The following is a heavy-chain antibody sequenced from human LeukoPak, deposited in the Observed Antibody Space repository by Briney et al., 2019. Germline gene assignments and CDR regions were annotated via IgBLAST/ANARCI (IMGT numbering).Heavy chain of an antibody. CDR1: GFTFSSYS. Sequence: GGSLRLSCAASGFTFSSYSMNWVRQAPGKGLEWVSSISSSSGYIYYADSVKGRFTISRDNAKNSLYLQMNSLRAEDTAVYYCARPPEEQWFSDYWGQGTLVTVSS. CDR3: ARPPEEQWFSDY. D-gene: IGHD6-19*01. CDR2: ISSSSGYI. V-gene: IGHV3-21*01. J-gene: IGHJ4*02.